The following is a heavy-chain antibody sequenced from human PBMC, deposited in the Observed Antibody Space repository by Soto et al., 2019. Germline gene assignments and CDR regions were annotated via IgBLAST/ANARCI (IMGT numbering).Heavy chain of an antibody. CDR3: ARDGVEAGLYLDN. Sequence: GGSLRLSCAASGFIFRSYWMSWVRQAPGKGLEWVANINQDGSEKYYVDSVKGRFIISRDNAKNSLYLQMNSLRVEDTAVYYCARDGVEAGLYLDNWGQGTLVT. CDR2: INQDGSEK. CDR1: GFIFRSYW. J-gene: IGHJ4*02. D-gene: IGHD3-16*01. V-gene: IGHV3-7*01.